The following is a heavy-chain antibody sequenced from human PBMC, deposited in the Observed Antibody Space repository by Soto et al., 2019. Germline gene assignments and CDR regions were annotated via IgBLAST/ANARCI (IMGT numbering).Heavy chain of an antibody. D-gene: IGHD1-1*01. Sequence: SETLSLTCTVSGASISGYYWSWIRKSAGKGLDGIGRIYATGTTDYNPCLKSRVMMSVDTSKKQFSLRLRSVTAADTAVYYCVRDGTKTLRDWFDPWGQGISVTVSS. J-gene: IGHJ5*02. CDR2: IYATGTT. V-gene: IGHV4-4*07. CDR3: VRDGTKTLRDWFDP. CDR1: GASISGYY.